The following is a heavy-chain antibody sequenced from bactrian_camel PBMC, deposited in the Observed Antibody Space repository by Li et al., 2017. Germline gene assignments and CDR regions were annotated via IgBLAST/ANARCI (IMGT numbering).Heavy chain of an antibody. CDR1: GYRIKSGC. Sequence: DVQLVESGGGSVQAGGSLRLSCKASGYRIKSGCMGYFRQIAGKEREVVAATGPSNTWYADSVKGRFALSKDSDKDTQYLQMNSLKFEDTAVYYCVARRHGECYFWANNWSRATWYDHWGQGTQVTVS. V-gene: IGHV3S67*01. D-gene: IGHD8*01. CDR3: VARRHGECYFWANNWSRATWYDH. CDR2: TGPSNT. J-gene: IGHJ4*01.